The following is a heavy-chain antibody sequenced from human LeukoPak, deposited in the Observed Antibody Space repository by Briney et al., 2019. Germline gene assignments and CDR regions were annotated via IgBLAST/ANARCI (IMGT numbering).Heavy chain of an antibody. D-gene: IGHD1-26*01. J-gene: IGHJ4*01. V-gene: IGHV4-34*01. Sequence: SETLSLTCAVYGGSFSGYYWSWIRQPPGKGLEWIGEINHSGSTNYNPSLKSRVTISVDTSKNQFSLKLSSVTAADTAVYYCARTRASVGATRLDYWGHGTLVTVSP. CDR2: INHSGST. CDR3: ARTRASVGATRLDY. CDR1: GGSFSGYY.